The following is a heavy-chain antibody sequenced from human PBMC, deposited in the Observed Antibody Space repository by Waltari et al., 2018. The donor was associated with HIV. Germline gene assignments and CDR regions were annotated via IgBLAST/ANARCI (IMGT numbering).Heavy chain of an antibody. V-gene: IGHV3-30*12. Sequence: QVQLVESGGGVVHPGGSLRLSFAASGFSFSTYGMHWVRQAPGKGLECMAFISRESNKGYYADSVKGRVTVSSDNSRNTLHLIMDSLRVEDTAIYYCAKSRFGVVKYQNLFDYWTQGTLVTVSS. CDR2: ISRESNKG. J-gene: IGHJ4*02. CDR1: GFSFSTYG. CDR3: AKSRFGVVKYQNLFDY. D-gene: IGHD3-3*01.